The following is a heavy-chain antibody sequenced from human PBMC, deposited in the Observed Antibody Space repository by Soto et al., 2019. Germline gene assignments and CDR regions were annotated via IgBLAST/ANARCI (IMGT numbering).Heavy chain of an antibody. CDR2: INHSGST. J-gene: IGHJ5*02. V-gene: IGHV4-34*01. CDR1: GGSFSGYY. Sequence: QVQLQQWGAGLLKPSETLSLTCAVYGGSFSGYYWSWIRQPPGKGLEWIGEINHSGSTNYNPSLKSRVTISVDTSKNQFSLKLSSVTAADTAVYYCARVGSTSPRHNWFDPWGQGTLVTVSS. D-gene: IGHD2-2*01. CDR3: ARVGSTSPRHNWFDP.